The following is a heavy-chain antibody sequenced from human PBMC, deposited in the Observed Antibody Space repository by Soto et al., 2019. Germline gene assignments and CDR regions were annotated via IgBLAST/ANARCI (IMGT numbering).Heavy chain of an antibody. D-gene: IGHD3-9*01. CDR3: ATRGGLLRYFDWSSGSDAFDN. V-gene: IGHV3-33*03. CDR2: IWYDGSNK. J-gene: IGHJ3*02. CDR1: GFSFSYSA. Sequence: PGGSLRLSCAASGFSFSYSAMHWVRQAPGERLEWVAIIWYDGSNKYYADSVKGRFIISRDNSDNTLYLQMNSLRAEDTAVYYCATRGGLLRYFDWSSGSDAFDNWGQGTMVTVSS.